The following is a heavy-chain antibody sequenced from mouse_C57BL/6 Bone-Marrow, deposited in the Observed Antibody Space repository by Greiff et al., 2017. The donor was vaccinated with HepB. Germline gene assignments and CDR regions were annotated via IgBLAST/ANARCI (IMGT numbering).Heavy chain of an antibody. Sequence: VQLQQSGAELVMPGASVKLSCKASGYTFTSYWMHWVKQRPGQGLEWIGEIDPSDSYTNYNQKFKGKSTLTVDKSSSTAYMQLSSLTSEDSAVYYCARAGLVTTSWYFDVWGTGTTVTVSS. CDR3: ARAGLVTTSWYFDV. D-gene: IGHD2-2*01. J-gene: IGHJ1*03. CDR1: GYTFTSYW. V-gene: IGHV1-69*01. CDR2: IDPSDSYT.